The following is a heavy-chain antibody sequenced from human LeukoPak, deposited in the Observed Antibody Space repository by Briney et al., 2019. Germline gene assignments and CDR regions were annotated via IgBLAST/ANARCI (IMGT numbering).Heavy chain of an antibody. D-gene: IGHD3-3*01. Sequence: SETLSLTCTVSGGSISSYYWGWIRQPPGKGLEWIGSIYYSGSTYYNPSLKSRVTISVDTSKNQFSPKLSSVTAADTAVYYCARGKEDYDFWSGPTNWFDPWGQGTLVTVSS. V-gene: IGHV4-39*07. CDR3: ARGKEDYDFWSGPTNWFDP. CDR2: IYYSGST. J-gene: IGHJ5*02. CDR1: GGSISSYY.